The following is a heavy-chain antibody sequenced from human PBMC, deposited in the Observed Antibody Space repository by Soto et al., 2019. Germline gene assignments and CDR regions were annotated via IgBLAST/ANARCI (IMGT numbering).Heavy chain of an antibody. CDR1: GFTFSGSA. CDR2: IRSKANSYAT. V-gene: IGHV3-73*02. D-gene: IGHD2-15*01. J-gene: IGHJ6*02. CDR3: TSSVVAASAYYYGMDV. Sequence: EVQLVESGGGLVQPGGSLKLSCAASGFTFSGSAMHWVRQASGKGLEWVGRIRSKANSYATAYAASVKVRFTISRDDSKNTAYLQMNSLKTEDTAVYYCTSSVVAASAYYYGMDVWGQGTTVTVSS.